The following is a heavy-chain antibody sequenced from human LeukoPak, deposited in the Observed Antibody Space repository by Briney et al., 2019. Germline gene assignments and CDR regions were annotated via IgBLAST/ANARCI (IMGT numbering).Heavy chain of an antibody. CDR3: ATEGDTAMARLDR. Sequence: GGSLRLSCAASGFTFDDYAMHWVRQAPGKGLEWVSGVSWNSGSIGYAASVNGRFTISRDNAKNSLYLQMNSLRAEDMALYYCATEGDTAMARLDRWGRGTLVTVSS. CDR2: VSWNSGSI. CDR1: GFTFDDYA. D-gene: IGHD5-18*01. J-gene: IGHJ2*01. V-gene: IGHV3-9*03.